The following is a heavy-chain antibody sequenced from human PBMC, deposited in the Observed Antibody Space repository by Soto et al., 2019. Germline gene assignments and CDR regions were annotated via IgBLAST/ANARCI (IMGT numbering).Heavy chain of an antibody. V-gene: IGHV1-46*01. D-gene: IGHD2-21*02. CDR1: GDTFTDYY. J-gene: IGHJ4*02. CDR2: VNPSGGHT. Sequence: QVQLMQSGAEVKKPGASVKVSCKASGDTFTDYYIHWVRQAPGQGLEWMGTVNPSGGHTTYAQHFLGRVTMTRDTSTGTRYMELTSLTSDDTAVYYCARGGHVVVVTAALDYWGQGTLVTVSS. CDR3: ARGGHVVVVTAALDY.